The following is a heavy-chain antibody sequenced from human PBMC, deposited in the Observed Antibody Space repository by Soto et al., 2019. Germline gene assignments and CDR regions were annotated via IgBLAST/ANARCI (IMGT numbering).Heavy chain of an antibody. CDR1: GCTFTGYY. CDR2: INPNSGGT. CDR3: ARQYYDFASGSLGGDGMGV. Sequence: ASVKVSCKASGCTFTGYYMHWVRQAPGQGLEWMGWINPNSGGTNYAQKFQGRVTMTRDTSISTAYMELSRLRSDDTAVYYCARQYYDFASGSLGGDGMGVWGQGTTVTVAS. J-gene: IGHJ6*02. D-gene: IGHD3-3*01. V-gene: IGHV1-2*02.